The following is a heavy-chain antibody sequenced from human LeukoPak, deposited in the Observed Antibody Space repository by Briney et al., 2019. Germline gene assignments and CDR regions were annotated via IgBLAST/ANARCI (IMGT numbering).Heavy chain of an antibody. Sequence: ASVKVSCKASGYTFTNYGISWVRQAPGQGLEWMGWISADNGNTNYAQKLQGRVTMTTDTSTTSAYMELRSLRSDDTAVYYCARRPRAGSSWHIDYWGQGTLVTVSS. J-gene: IGHJ4*02. V-gene: IGHV1-18*01. D-gene: IGHD6-13*01. CDR3: ARRPRAGSSWHIDY. CDR1: GYTFTNYG. CDR2: ISADNGNT.